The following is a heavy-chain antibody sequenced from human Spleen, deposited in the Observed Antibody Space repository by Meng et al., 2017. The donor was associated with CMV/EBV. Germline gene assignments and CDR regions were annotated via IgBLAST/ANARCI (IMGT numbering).Heavy chain of an antibody. D-gene: IGHD1-1*01. V-gene: IGHV4-39*07. Sequence: SETLSLTCTVSGGSISSGSYYWGWIRQPPGKGLEWIGCIYYSGSTYYNPSLKSRVTISVDTSKNHFSLQLSSVTAADTAVDYCARGGDNLLWNDGRSTSREDPHAELYFWGQGTLVTVSS. CDR1: GGSISSGSYY. J-gene: IGHJ4*02. CDR2: IYYSGST. CDR3: ARGGDNLLWNDGRSTSREDPHAELYF.